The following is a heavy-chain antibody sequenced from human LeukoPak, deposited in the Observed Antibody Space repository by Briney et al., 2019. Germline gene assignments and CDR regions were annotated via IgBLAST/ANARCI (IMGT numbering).Heavy chain of an antibody. CDR2: ISGSGGST. J-gene: IGHJ4*02. Sequence: GGSLRLSCAASGFTFSSYAMSWVRQAPGEGLEWVSAISGSGGSTYYADSVKGRFTISRDNSKNTLYLQMNSLRAEDTAVYYCAKDQIVRYSSGTFDYWGQGTLVTVSS. D-gene: IGHD6-25*01. V-gene: IGHV3-23*01. CDR3: AKDQIVRYSSGTFDY. CDR1: GFTFSSYA.